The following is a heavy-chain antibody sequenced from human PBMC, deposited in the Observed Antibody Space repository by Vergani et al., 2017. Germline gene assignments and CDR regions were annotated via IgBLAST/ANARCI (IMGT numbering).Heavy chain of an antibody. CDR2: IIPIFGTS. CDR1: GGTFSNYA. Sequence: QVQLVQSGAEVKKPGSSVKVSCKPSGGTFSNYAINWVRQAPGQGLEWMGGIIPIFGTSNYAQKFQARVTITADESTSTAYMELSSLRSEDTAVYYCARVKSGAVLRSFDWLSQGAFDIWGQGTMVTVSS. CDR3: ARVKSGAVLRSFDWLSQGAFDI. V-gene: IGHV1-69*12. J-gene: IGHJ3*02. D-gene: IGHD3-9*01.